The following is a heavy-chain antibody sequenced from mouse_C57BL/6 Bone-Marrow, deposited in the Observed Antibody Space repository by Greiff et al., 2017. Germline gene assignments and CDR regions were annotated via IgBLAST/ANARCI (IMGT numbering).Heavy chain of an antibody. CDR2: IYPRSGNT. CDR1: GYTFTSYW. J-gene: IGHJ3*01. Sequence: QVQLQQPGAELVKPGASVKMSCKASGYTFTSYWITWVKQRPGQGLEWIGDIYPRSGNTYYNEKFKGKATLTADKSSSTAYMELRSLTSEDSAVYFCARFYYGYDGWFAYWGQGTLVTVSA. V-gene: IGHV1-55*01. CDR3: ARFYYGYDGWFAY. D-gene: IGHD2-2*01.